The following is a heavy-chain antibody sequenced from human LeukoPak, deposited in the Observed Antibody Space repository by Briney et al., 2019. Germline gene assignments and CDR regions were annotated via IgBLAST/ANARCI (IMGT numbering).Heavy chain of an antibody. CDR3: ARLFGITMVRGYAFDI. J-gene: IGHJ3*02. V-gene: IGHV3-21*01. D-gene: IGHD3-10*01. Sequence: GGSLRLSCAASGFTFSSYSMNWVRQAPGKGLEWVSSISSSSSYIYYADSVKGLFTISRDNAKNSLYLQMNSLRAEDTAVYYCARLFGITMVRGYAFDIWGQGTMVTVSS. CDR2: ISSSSSYI. CDR1: GFTFSSYS.